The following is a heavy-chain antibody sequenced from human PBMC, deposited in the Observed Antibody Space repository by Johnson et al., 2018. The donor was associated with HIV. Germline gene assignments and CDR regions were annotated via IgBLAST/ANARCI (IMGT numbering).Heavy chain of an antibody. V-gene: IGHV3-74*01. J-gene: IGHJ3*02. CDR2: INSDGSST. D-gene: IGHD6-19*01. CDR3: ARHSGWSTGNDAFDI. Sequence: VQLVESGGGLVQPGGSLRLSCAASGFTFSSYWMHWVRQAPGKGLVWVSRINSDGSSTSYADSVKGRFTISRDNAKNTLYLQMNSLRAEDTAVYYCARHSGWSTGNDAFDIWGKGTMVTVSS. CDR1: GFTFSSYW.